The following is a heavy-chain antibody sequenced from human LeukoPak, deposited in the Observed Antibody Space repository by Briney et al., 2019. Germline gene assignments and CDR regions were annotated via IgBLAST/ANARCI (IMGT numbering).Heavy chain of an antibody. D-gene: IGHD4-17*01. Sequence: PSETLSLTCAVSGGSISSSNWWSWVRQPPGKGLEWIGEIYHSGSTNYNPSLKSRVTISVDKSKNQFSLKLSSVTAADTAVYYCARVLYGDYRPYYFDYWGQGTLVTVSS. CDR2: IYHSGST. CDR1: GGSISSSNW. V-gene: IGHV4-4*02. CDR3: ARVLYGDYRPYYFDY. J-gene: IGHJ4*02.